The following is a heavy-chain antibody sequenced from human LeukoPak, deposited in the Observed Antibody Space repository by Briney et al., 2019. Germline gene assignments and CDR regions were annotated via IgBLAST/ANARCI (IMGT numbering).Heavy chain of an antibody. D-gene: IGHD2-15*01. CDR1: GYTFTSYD. Sequence: ASVKVSCKASGYTFTSYDINWVRQATGQGLEWMGWMNPNSGNTGYAQKLQGRVTMTTDTSTSTAYMELRSLRSDDTAVYYCARGGHMVADWFDPWGQGTLVTVSS. V-gene: IGHV1-8*01. CDR3: ARGGHMVADWFDP. J-gene: IGHJ5*02. CDR2: MNPNSGNT.